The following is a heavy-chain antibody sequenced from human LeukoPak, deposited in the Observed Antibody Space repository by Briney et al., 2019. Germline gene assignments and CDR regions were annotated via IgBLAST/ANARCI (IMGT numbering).Heavy chain of an antibody. CDR2: ISWNSGSI. J-gene: IGHJ4*02. V-gene: IGHV3-9*01. Sequence: GRSLRLFCAASGFTFDDYAMHWVRQAPGKGLEWVSGISWNSGSIGYADSVKGRFTISRDNAKNSLYLQMNSLRAEDTALYYCAKEKTFGSSTSWAVWAFDYWGQGTLVTVSS. CDR3: AKEKTFGSSTSWAVWAFDY. D-gene: IGHD2-2*01. CDR1: GFTFDDYA.